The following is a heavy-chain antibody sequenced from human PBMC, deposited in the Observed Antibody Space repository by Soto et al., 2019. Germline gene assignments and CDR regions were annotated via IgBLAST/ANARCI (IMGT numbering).Heavy chain of an antibody. D-gene: IGHD2-8*02. J-gene: IGHJ4*02. Sequence: GGSLRLSCAASGFTFSNAWMSWVRQAPGKGLEWVSAISGSGGSTYYADSVKGRFTISRDNSKNTLYLQMNSLRAEDTAVYYCANFGWWVLESRYPEAKRYYFDYWGQGTLVTVSS. CDR1: GFTFSNAW. V-gene: IGHV3-23*01. CDR3: ANFGWWVLESRYPEAKRYYFDY. CDR2: ISGSGGST.